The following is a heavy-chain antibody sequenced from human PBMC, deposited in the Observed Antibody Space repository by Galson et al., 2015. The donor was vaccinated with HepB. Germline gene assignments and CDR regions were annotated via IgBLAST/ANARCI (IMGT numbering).Heavy chain of an antibody. J-gene: IGHJ4*02. Sequence: SLRLSCAASGFTFSSYAMHWVRQAPGKGLEWVSFISSSSSYIYYADSVMGRFTISRDNAKNSLDLQMNSLRVEDTAVYYCARGTGYSSGWYDYWGQGTLVTVSS. CDR3: ARGTGYSSGWYDY. D-gene: IGHD6-19*01. V-gene: IGHV3-21*01. CDR2: ISSSSSYI. CDR1: GFTFSSYA.